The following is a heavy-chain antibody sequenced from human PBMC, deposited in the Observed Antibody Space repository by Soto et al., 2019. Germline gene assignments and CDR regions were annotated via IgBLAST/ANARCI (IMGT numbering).Heavy chain of an antibody. J-gene: IGHJ4*02. CDR1: GFSLSTSGVG. CDR3: AHRRCSGGSSYFDY. CDR2: IYWNVEK. D-gene: IGHD2-15*01. V-gene: IGHV2-5*01. Sequence: QISLKESGPTLVKPTETLTLTCTFSGFSLSTSGVGVGWIRQPPEKALEWLGMIYWNVEKRYSPSLMNRLTIAKDTSKNQVVLTLTDMDPADTATYYCAHRRCSGGSSYFDYWGQGTLVTVSS.